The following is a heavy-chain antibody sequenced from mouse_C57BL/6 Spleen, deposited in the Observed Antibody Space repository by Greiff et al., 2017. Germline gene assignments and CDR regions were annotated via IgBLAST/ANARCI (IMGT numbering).Heavy chain of an antibody. V-gene: IGHV1-82*01. CDR3: AGGLMDY. CDR2: IYPGDGDT. Sequence: QVQLQQSGPELVKPGASVKISCKASGYAFSSSWMNWVKQRPGKGLEWIGRIYPGDGDTNYNGKFKGKATLTADKSSSTAYMQLSSVTSEDSAVYFCAGGLMDYWGQGTSVTVSS. J-gene: IGHJ4*01. CDR1: GYAFSSSW.